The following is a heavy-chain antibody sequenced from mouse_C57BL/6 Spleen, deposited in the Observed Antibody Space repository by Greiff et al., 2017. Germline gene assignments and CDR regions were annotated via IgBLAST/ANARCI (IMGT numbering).Heavy chain of an antibody. J-gene: IGHJ3*01. V-gene: IGHV1-50*01. CDR2: IDPSDSYT. D-gene: IGHD1-1*01. CDR1: GYTFTSYW. Sequence: QVQLQQSGAELVKPGASVKLSCKASGYTFTSYWMQWVKQRPGQGLEWIGEIDPSDSYTNYNQKFKGKATLTVDTSSSTAYMQLSSLTSEDSAVYYCARSYYGSSRFAYWGQGTLVTVSA. CDR3: ARSYYGSSRFAY.